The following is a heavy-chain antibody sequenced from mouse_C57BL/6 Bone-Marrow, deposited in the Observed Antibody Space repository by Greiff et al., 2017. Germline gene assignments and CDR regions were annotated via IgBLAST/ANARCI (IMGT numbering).Heavy chain of an antibody. CDR1: GFTFSDYG. CDR2: ISSGSSTI. Sequence: EVQRVESGGGLVKPGGSLKLSCAASGFTFSDYGMHWVRQAPEKGLEWVAYISSGSSTIYYADTVKGRFTISRDKAKNTLFLQMTSLMSEYTAMYYCARGMVTVPYYAMDYWGQGTSVTVSS. D-gene: IGHD2-2*01. J-gene: IGHJ4*01. V-gene: IGHV5-17*01. CDR3: ARGMVTVPYYAMDY.